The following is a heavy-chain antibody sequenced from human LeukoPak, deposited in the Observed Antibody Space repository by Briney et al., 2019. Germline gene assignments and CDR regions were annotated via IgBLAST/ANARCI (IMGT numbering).Heavy chain of an antibody. CDR3: AEEGDIVVVPAAMIDY. Sequence: GGSLRLSCAASGFTFSSYAMSWVRQAPGKGLEWVSAISGSGGSTYYADSVKGRFTISRDNSKNTLYLQMNSLRAEDTAVYYCAEEGDIVVVPAAMIDYWGQGTLVTVSS. D-gene: IGHD2-2*01. CDR1: GFTFSSYA. CDR2: ISGSGGST. V-gene: IGHV3-23*01. J-gene: IGHJ4*02.